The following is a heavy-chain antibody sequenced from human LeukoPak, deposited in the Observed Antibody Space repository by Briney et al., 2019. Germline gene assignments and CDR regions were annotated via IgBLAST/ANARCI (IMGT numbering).Heavy chain of an antibody. CDR1: GFTFSSYG. J-gene: IGHJ6*03. V-gene: IGHV3-20*04. Sequence: GGSLRLSCAASGFTFSSYGMSWVRQAPGKGLEWVSGINWNGGSTGYADSVKGRFTISRDNAKNSLYLQMNSLRAEDTALYYCARVPAVTNANYYYYYYMDVWGKGTTVTVSS. CDR3: ARVPAVTNANYYYYYYMDV. CDR2: INWNGGST. D-gene: IGHD4-17*01.